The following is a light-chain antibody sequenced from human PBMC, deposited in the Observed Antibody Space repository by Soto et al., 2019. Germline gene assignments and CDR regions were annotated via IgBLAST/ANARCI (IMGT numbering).Light chain of an antibody. Sequence: EIVLTQSPGTLSLSPGERATLSCRASQSVSSSYLAWYQQRPGQAPRLLIFGASYRATGIPDRFSGSGSGTDFTLTISRLEPEDFVVYYCQQYRSSPPEFTFGPGTKVDSK. CDR1: QSVSSSY. CDR3: QQYRSSPPEFT. V-gene: IGKV3-20*01. J-gene: IGKJ3*01. CDR2: GAS.